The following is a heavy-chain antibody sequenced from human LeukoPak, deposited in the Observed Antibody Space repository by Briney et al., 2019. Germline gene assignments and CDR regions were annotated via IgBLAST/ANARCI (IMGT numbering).Heavy chain of an antibody. CDR3: AREGRVSGYDFDC. V-gene: IGHV3-74*03. Sequence: GGSLRLSCAASGFTFSSYWMHWVREAPGKGLVWVSRINSDGSSITYADSVKGRFTISRDNAKNTLYLQMNSLRVEDTAVYYCAREGRVSGYDFDCWGQGTLVTVSS. CDR2: INSDGSSI. J-gene: IGHJ4*02. CDR1: GFTFSSYW. D-gene: IGHD5-12*01.